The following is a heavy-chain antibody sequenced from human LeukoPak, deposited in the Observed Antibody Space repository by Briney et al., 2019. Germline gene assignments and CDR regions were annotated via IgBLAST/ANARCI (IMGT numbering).Heavy chain of an antibody. CDR2: INSGGSGT. CDR3: ARDHWSPPSY. Sequence: PGGSLRLSCAASGFNFASNWMHWVRQTPGKGLMWVSRINSGGSGTSYADSVEGRFTISRDNAKNTLYLQMNSLRAEDTAVYYCARDHWSPPSYWGQGTLVTVSS. CDR1: GFNFASNW. J-gene: IGHJ4*02. V-gene: IGHV3-74*01. D-gene: IGHD2-8*02.